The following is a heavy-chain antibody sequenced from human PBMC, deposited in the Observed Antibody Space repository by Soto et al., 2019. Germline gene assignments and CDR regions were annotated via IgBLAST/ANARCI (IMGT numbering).Heavy chain of an antibody. D-gene: IGHD2-2*03. CDR2: IYGGGNGP. Sequence: EVQVLEYGGGLVQPGGSLRLSCEATGFTFSDFAMSWVRQAPGKGLEWVSRIYGGGNGPHYADSVKGRVTISRDNSKNTLYLQMNSLRAEDTAVYYCAKMEGMDPWAYSFDYWGQGTLVTVSS. CDR1: GFTFSDFA. J-gene: IGHJ4*02. V-gene: IGHV3-23*01. CDR3: AKMEGMDPWAYSFDY.